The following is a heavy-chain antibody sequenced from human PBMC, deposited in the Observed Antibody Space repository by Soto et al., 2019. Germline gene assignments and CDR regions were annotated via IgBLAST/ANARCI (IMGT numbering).Heavy chain of an antibody. CDR3: ARNVGYSGYDTNRALDY. J-gene: IGHJ4*02. Sequence: GASVKVSCKASGGTFSSYTISWVRQAPGQGLEWMGRIIPILGIANYAQKFQGRVTITADKSTSTAYMELSSLRSEDTAVYYCARNVGYSGYDTNRALDYWGQGTLVTVSS. V-gene: IGHV1-69*02. CDR2: IIPILGIA. CDR1: GGTFSSYT. D-gene: IGHD5-12*01.